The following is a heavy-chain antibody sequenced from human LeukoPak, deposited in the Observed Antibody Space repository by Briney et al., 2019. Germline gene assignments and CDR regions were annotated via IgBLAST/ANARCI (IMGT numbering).Heavy chain of an antibody. CDR1: GYTFTSYA. CDR2: INAGNGNT. D-gene: IGHD3-22*01. CDR3: ARDSSITMIVVVNRTRGFDP. V-gene: IGHV1-3*01. Sequence: ASVKVSCKASGYTFTSYAMHWVRQAPGQRLEWMGWINAGNGNTKYSQKFQGRVTITRDTSASTAYMELSSLRSKDTAVYYCARDSSITMIVVVNRTRGFDPWGQGTLVTVSS. J-gene: IGHJ5*02.